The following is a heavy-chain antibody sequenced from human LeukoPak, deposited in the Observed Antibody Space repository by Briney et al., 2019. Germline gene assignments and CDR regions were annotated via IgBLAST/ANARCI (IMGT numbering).Heavy chain of an antibody. Sequence: GGSLRLSCAASGFTFSSYAMHWVRQAPGKGLEYVSAISSNGGSTYYANSVKGRFTISRDNSKITLYLQMGSLRAEDMAVYYCARAGRFLEWLYPFDYWGQGTLVTVSS. D-gene: IGHD3-3*01. J-gene: IGHJ4*02. V-gene: IGHV3-64*01. CDR1: GFTFSSYA. CDR3: ARAGRFLEWLYPFDY. CDR2: ISSNGGST.